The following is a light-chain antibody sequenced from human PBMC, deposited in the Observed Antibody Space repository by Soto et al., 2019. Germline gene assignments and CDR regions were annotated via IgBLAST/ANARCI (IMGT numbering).Light chain of an antibody. V-gene: IGKV3-15*01. Sequence: EIVMTQSPATLSVSPGERAAPSCRASQSVSSNLAWYQQKPGQAPRLLIYGASTRATGIPARFSGSGSGTEFTLTISSLQSEDFAVYYCQQYNYWPTFGQGTKV. CDR3: QQYNYWPT. J-gene: IGKJ1*01. CDR1: QSVSSN. CDR2: GAS.